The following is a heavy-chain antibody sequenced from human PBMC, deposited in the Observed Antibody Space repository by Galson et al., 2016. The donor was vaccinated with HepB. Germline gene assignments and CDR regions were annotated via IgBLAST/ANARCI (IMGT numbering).Heavy chain of an antibody. CDR2: TYYRSTWNN. V-gene: IGHV6-1*01. Sequence: CAISGDSVSSITGVWNWIRQTPSRGLEWLGRTYYRSTWNNHYAESVRGRIAINPDTSKNQFSLPLESVTPEDTGIYCCARDSPGNSFFDFWGQGTLVTVSS. J-gene: IGHJ4*02. CDR1: GDSVSSITGV. CDR3: ARDSPGNSFFDF. D-gene: IGHD1/OR15-1a*01.